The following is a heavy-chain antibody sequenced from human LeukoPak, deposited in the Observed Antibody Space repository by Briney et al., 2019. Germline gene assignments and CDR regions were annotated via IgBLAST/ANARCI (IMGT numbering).Heavy chain of an antibody. CDR2: TYYRSRWGN. CDR1: GDIVSNNIAT. CDR3: ARALWSGPVYYGMDV. V-gene: IGHV6-1*01. J-gene: IGHJ6*02. Sequence: SQTLSLTCAISGDIVSNNIATWNWIRQSPSRGLEWLGRTYYRSRWGNDYAISVKSRITINPDTSKNQFSLQLNSVTPEDTAVYYCARALWSGPVYYGMDVWGQGTTVTVSS. D-gene: IGHD3-10*01.